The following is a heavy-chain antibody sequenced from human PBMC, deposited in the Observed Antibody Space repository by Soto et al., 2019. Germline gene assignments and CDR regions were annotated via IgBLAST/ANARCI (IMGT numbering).Heavy chain of an antibody. V-gene: IGHV3-23*01. J-gene: IGHJ4*02. CDR3: AKNNMGYYLDY. D-gene: IGHD3-10*01. CDR1: GFTFSNYA. Sequence: EVQVLESGGALVQPGGSLRLSCAASGFTFSNYAMSWVRQAPGKGLEWVSSISGSGGTTYYADSVKGRLTLSRDNSKNTLYLQMTSLRVEDTAVYYCAKNNMGYYLDYWVQGTLVTVSS. CDR2: ISGSGGTT.